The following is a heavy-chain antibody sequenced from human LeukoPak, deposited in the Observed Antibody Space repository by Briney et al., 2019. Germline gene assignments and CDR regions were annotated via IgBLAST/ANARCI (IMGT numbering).Heavy chain of an antibody. D-gene: IGHD5-12*01. Sequence: SETLSLTCTVSGGSISSSSYYWGWIRQPPGKGLEWIGSIYYSGSTYYNPSLKSRVTISVDTSKNQFSLKLSSVTAADTAVYYCARHDGGYSGYDPRGSSCFDYWGQGTLVTVSS. CDR3: ARHDGGYSGYDPRGSSCFDY. CDR1: GGSISSSSYY. CDR2: IYYSGST. J-gene: IGHJ4*02. V-gene: IGHV4-39*01.